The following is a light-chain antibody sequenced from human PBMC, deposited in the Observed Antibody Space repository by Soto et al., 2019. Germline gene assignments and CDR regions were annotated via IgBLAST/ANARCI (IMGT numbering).Light chain of an antibody. J-gene: IGKJ4*01. CDR3: QQHADWPLT. CDR1: RSVGTN. V-gene: IGKV3-11*01. Sequence: EIVLTQSPATLSLSPGERATLSCRASRSVGTNLAWYQKKPGQAPGLLIYAASTRATGIPARFSGSGSGTDFTITISSLEPEDFAVYYGQQHADWPLTFGGGTKVEIK. CDR2: AAS.